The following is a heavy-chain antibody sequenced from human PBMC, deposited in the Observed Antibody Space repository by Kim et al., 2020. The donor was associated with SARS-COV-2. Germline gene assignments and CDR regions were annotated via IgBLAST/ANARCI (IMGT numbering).Heavy chain of an antibody. CDR2: IDPSDSYT. D-gene: IGHD3-22*01. J-gene: IGHJ3*02. V-gene: IGHV5-10-1*01. CDR1: GYSFTSYW. CDR3: ARFRVYDSSGYYLSINAFDI. Sequence: GESLKISCKGSGYSFTSYWISWVRQMPGKGLEWMGRIDPSDSYTNYSPSFQGHVTISADKSISTAYLQWSSLKASDTAMYYCARFRVYDSSGYYLSINAFDIWGQGTMVTVSS.